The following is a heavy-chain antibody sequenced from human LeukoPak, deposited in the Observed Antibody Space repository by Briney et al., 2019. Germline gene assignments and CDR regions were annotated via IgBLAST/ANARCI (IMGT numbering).Heavy chain of an antibody. J-gene: IGHJ4*02. CDR1: GFIFSTYG. V-gene: IGHV3-33*01. D-gene: IGHD3-16*01. CDR3: VRWGSAGLTLDY. CDR2: IWNDGTNK. Sequence: GGSLRLSCAASGFIFSTYGLHWVRQAPGKGLEWVAVIWNDGTNKYYTDSVKGRFTISKDNSRNTLNLQMDSLRVEDTAVYYCVRWGSAGLTLDYWGQGTLVTVSS.